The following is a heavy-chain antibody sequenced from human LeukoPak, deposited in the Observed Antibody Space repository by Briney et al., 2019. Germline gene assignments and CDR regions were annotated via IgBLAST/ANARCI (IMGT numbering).Heavy chain of an antibody. Sequence: PGGSLRLSCAASGFRFSDYYMSWIRQAPGKGLEWVSSISSSSSYIYYADSVKGRFTISRDNAKNSLYLQMNSLRAEDTAVYYCARDPYGDYGYFDYWGQGTLVTVSS. V-gene: IGHV3-11*06. CDR2: ISSSSSYI. CDR3: ARDPYGDYGYFDY. J-gene: IGHJ4*02. D-gene: IGHD4-17*01. CDR1: GFRFSDYY.